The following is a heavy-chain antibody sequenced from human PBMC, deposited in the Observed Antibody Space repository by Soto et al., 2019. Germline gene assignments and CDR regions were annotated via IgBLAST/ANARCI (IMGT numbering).Heavy chain of an antibody. CDR1: GYTFTNYA. D-gene: IGHD3-10*01. CDR2: INADNGNT. V-gene: IGHV1-18*04. Sequence: QVQLVQSGAEVKKPGASVKVSCKASGYTFTNYAVSWLRQAPGQGLEWMGWINADNGNTNYAQKRQGRVTKPTDTQTSTADMELRSLRSDATAVYSCARYTPRSRGTQVRGLINGVDYYFHRMDVWGQGTTGKVSS. CDR3: ARYTPRSRGTQVRGLINGVDYYFHRMDV. J-gene: IGHJ6*02.